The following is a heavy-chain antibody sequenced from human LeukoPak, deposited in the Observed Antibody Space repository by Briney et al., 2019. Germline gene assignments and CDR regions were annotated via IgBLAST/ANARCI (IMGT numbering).Heavy chain of an antibody. D-gene: IGHD4-17*01. CDR2: INNRGTT. CDR3: ARYRDGDSDISLDI. CDR1: GDSITSDY. J-gene: IGHJ4*02. V-gene: IGHV4-59*08. Sequence: SETLSLTCTVSGDSITSDYWSWIRQPPGKGLEWIGFINNRGTTSYNPSLKSRVTISRDMSKNQFALKLSSVPAADTAVYYCARYRDGDSDISLDIWXQGTLVTVSS.